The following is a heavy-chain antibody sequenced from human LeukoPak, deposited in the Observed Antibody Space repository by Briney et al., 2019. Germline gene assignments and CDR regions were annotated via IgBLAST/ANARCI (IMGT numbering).Heavy chain of an antibody. CDR2: IRYDGSNK. J-gene: IGHJ5*02. V-gene: IGHV3-30*02. CDR1: GFTFSSYG. D-gene: IGHD3-3*01. CDR3: ARDREDFWSGRNNWFDP. Sequence: GGSLRLSCAASGFTFSSYGMHWVRQAPGKGLEWVAFIRYDGSNKYYADSVKGRFTISRDNAKNSLYLQMNSLRAEDAAVYYCARDREDFWSGRNNWFDPWGQGTLVTVSS.